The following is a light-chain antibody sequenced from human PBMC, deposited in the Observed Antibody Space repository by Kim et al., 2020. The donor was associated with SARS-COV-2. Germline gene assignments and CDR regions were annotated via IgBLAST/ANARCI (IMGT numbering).Light chain of an antibody. V-gene: IGLV6-57*04. CDR3: QCYDSSNQV. CDR2: EHK. CDR1: SGNIASNY. Sequence: FMLTQPHSVSESPGKTVTISCTRSSGNIASNYVQWFQQRPGSAHTTVIYEHKQRPSGVPDRFSGSIDSSSNSASLTISGLKTEDEADYYCQCYDSSNQVFGGGTQLTVL. J-gene: IGLJ2*01.